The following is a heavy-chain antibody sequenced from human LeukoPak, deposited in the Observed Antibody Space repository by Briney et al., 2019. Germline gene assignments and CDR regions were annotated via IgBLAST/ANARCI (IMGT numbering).Heavy chain of an antibody. Sequence: PGGSLRLSCAASGFTFSSYEMNWVRQAPGKGLEWVSYISSSGSTIYYADSVKGRFTISRDNAKNSLYLQMNSLRAEDTALYYCARARVVITPYYYYYYYMDVWGKGTTVTVSS. CDR1: GFTFSSYE. CDR3: ARARVVITPYYYYYYYMDV. V-gene: IGHV3-48*03. J-gene: IGHJ6*03. CDR2: ISSSGSTI. D-gene: IGHD3-3*01.